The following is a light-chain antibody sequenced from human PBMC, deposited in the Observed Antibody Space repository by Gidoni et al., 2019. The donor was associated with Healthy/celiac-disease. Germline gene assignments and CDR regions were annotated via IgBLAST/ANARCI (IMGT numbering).Light chain of an antibody. J-gene: IGLJ1*01. V-gene: IGLV1-40*01. Sequence: QSLLTQPPSGSGAPGQRVTIPCTGLSSNIGAGYDVHWYQPLPGTAPKLLIYGNSNRPSGVPDRFSGSKSGTSASLAITGLQAEDEADYYCQSYDSSLSVLYVFGTGTKVTVL. CDR1: SSNIGAGYD. CDR3: QSYDSSLSVLYV. CDR2: GNS.